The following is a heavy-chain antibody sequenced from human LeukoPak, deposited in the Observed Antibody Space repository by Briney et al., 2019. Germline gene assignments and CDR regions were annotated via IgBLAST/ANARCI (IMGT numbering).Heavy chain of an antibody. CDR1: GFTFNTHA. CDR3: AKDRPNFYETSGSYYKMKGDF. CDR2: ITSSGRTP. V-gene: IGHV3-23*01. J-gene: IGHJ4*02. D-gene: IGHD3-10*01. Sequence: PVESLRLSCEASGFTFNTHAMSWVRQTPGKGLESVASITSSGRTPFYTDSVRGRFIISRDNSKNTLYLQMNSLRGDDSAVYYCAKDRPNFYETSGSYYKMKGDFWGQGSLVTVSS.